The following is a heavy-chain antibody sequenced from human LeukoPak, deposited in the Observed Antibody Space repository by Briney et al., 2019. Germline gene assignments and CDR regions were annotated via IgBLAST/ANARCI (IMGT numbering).Heavy chain of an antibody. D-gene: IGHD6-13*01. CDR2: VANDGRDK. Sequence: GGSLRLSCAASGFTFSNYGMHWVRQAPGKGLEWVAVVANDGRDKRYADSVKGRFTISRDNSKNTVYLQMNSLRAEDTAVYYCAKGLNVAAAGYYFDYWGQGTLVTVSS. CDR1: GFTFSNYG. CDR3: AKGLNVAAAGYYFDY. V-gene: IGHV3-30*18. J-gene: IGHJ4*02.